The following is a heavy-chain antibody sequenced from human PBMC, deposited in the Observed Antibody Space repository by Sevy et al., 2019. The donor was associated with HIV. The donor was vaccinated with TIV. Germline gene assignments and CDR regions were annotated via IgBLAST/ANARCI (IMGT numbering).Heavy chain of an antibody. CDR3: ASWLIAGRPSRYYGMDV. J-gene: IGHJ6*02. V-gene: IGHV3-7*01. D-gene: IGHD6-6*01. Sequence: GGSLRLSCAASGFTFSSYWMSWVRQAPGKGLEWVANIKQDGSEKYYVDSVKGRFTISRDNAKNSLYLQMNSLRAEDTAVYYCASWLIAGRPSRYYGMDVWGQGTTVTVSS. CDR1: GFTFSSYW. CDR2: IKQDGSEK.